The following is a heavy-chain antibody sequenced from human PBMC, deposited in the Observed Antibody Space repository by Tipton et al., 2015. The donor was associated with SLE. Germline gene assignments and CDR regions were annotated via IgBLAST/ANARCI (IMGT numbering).Heavy chain of an antibody. Sequence: TLSLTCAVSGYSISSGYYWGWIRPPPGKGLEWIGYIYYSGSTNYNPSLKSRVTISVDTSKNQFSLKLSSVTAADTAVYYCASGNVVVVAAHDAFDIWGQGTMVTVSS. CDR3: ASGNVVVVAAHDAFDI. J-gene: IGHJ3*02. D-gene: IGHD2-15*01. CDR2: IYYSGST. V-gene: IGHV4-61*01. CDR1: GYSISSGYY.